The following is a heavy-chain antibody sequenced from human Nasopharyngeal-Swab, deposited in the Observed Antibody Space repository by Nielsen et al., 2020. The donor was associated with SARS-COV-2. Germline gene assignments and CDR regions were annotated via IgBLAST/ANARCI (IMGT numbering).Heavy chain of an antibody. V-gene: IGHV4-39*01. J-gene: IGHJ4*02. CDR3: ARREVDYGGVDY. Sequence: SETLSLTCTVSGDSISGSSYSWDWIRQSPGEGLEWLASIYYSGKTYYNPYRKSRLTISVEMSTNQFSLEFTSVTAADTGLYYCARREVDYGGVDYWGQGMLVTVSS. CDR2: IYYSGKT. CDR1: GDSISGSSYS. D-gene: IGHD4/OR15-4a*01.